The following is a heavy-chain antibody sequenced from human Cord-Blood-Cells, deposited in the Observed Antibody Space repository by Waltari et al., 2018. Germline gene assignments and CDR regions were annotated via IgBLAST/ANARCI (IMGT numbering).Heavy chain of an antibody. CDR3: ARDDSSSWYYFDY. Sequence: VHENPGKGLEWVSYISSSGSTIYYADSVKGRFTISRDNAKNSLYLQMNSLRAEDTAVYYCARDDSSSWYYFDYWGQGTLVTVSS. CDR2: ISSSGSTI. J-gene: IGHJ4*02. V-gene: IGHV3-48*03. D-gene: IGHD6-13*01.